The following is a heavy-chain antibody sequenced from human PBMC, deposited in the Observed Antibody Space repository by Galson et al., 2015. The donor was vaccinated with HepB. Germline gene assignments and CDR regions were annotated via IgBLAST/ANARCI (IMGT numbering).Heavy chain of an antibody. CDR1: GYTFTSYG. V-gene: IGHV1-18*01. CDR2: ISAYNGNT. CDR3: ARGPYCSSTSCYPYYYYGMDV. Sequence: SCKASGYTFTSYGISWVRQAPGQGLEWMGWISAYNGNTNYAQKLQGRVTMTTDTSTSAAYMELRSLRSDDTAVYYCARGPYCSSTSCYPYYYYGMDVWGQGTTVTVSS. D-gene: IGHD2-2*01. J-gene: IGHJ6*02.